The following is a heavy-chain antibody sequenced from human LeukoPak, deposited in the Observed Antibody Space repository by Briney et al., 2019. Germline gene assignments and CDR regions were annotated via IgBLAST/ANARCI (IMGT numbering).Heavy chain of an antibody. CDR1: GFTFSIFE. J-gene: IGHJ3*02. CDR2: ITNSGSTI. Sequence: GGSLRLSCTVSGFTFSIFEMNWVRQAPGRGLEWVAYITNSGSTIDYADSVKGRFTISRDNARNSLYLQMSSLRAEDTAVYYCVRGGGPSYKYNAFDIWGQGTMVTVSS. CDR3: VRGGGPSYKYNAFDI. V-gene: IGHV3-48*03. D-gene: IGHD2-15*01.